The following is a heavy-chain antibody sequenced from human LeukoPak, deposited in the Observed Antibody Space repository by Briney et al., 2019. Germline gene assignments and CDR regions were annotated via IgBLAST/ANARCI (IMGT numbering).Heavy chain of an antibody. Sequence: PGGSLRFSCAASGFTFSSYWMHWVRQAPGKGLVWVSRINSDGSSTSFADSVKGRFTISRDNAKNTLHLQMDNLRAEDTAVYYCARGYYGFDYWGQGTLVTVSS. V-gene: IGHV3-74*01. CDR1: GFTFSSYW. CDR2: INSDGSST. CDR3: ARGYYGFDY. D-gene: IGHD3-10*01. J-gene: IGHJ4*02.